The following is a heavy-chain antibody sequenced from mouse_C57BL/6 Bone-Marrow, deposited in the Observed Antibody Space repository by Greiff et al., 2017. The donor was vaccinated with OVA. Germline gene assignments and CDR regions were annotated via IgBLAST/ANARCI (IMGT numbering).Heavy chain of an antibody. D-gene: IGHD1-1*01. J-gene: IGHJ1*03. CDR2: INYDGSST. V-gene: IGHV5-16*01. CDR3: ASLYYYGSSWYFDV. CDR1: GFTFSDYY. Sequence: EVKLMESEGGLVQPGSSMKLSCTASGFTFSDYYMAWVRQVPEKGLEWVANINYDGSSTYYLDSLKSRFIISRDNAKNILYLQMSSLKSEDTATYYCASLYYYGSSWYFDVWGTGTTVTVSS.